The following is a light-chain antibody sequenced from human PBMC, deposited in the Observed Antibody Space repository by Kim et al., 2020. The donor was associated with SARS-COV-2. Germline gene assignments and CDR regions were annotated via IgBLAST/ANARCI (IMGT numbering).Light chain of an antibody. CDR3: SSYAGTNSVV. Sequence: QSALTQPPSASGSPGQSVTISCTGTSSDVGGYNYVSWYQYHPGKAPKVMIYEVSKRPSGVPDRFSGSKSGNTASLTVSGHQAEEEADYYCSSYAGTNSVVFGGGTQLTVL. V-gene: IGLV2-8*01. CDR1: SSDVGGYNY. CDR2: EVS. J-gene: IGLJ2*01.